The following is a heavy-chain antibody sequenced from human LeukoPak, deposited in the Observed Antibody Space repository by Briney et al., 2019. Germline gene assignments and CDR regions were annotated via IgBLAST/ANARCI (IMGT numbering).Heavy chain of an antibody. Sequence: GGSLRLSCAASAFTFSSYALSWVRQAPGKGLEWVSAIVGSGVNTYYADSVKGRFTISRDNSKNTLYLQMNSLRVEDTAVYYCAKDSTIFGANTHFDYWGQGTLVTVS. D-gene: IGHD3-3*01. CDR2: IVGSGVNT. J-gene: IGHJ4*02. CDR3: AKDSTIFGANTHFDY. V-gene: IGHV3-23*01. CDR1: AFTFSSYA.